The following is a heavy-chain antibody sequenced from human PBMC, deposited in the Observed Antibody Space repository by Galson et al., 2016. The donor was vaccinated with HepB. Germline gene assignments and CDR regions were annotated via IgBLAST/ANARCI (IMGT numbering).Heavy chain of an antibody. J-gene: IGHJ6*02. CDR1: GSSISRSY. CDR3: ARSGRGVESLYYYYGMDV. Sequence: SETLSLTCTVSGSSISRSYWSWIRQPPGKGLEWIGYIYYSGSTNYNPSLKSRVIISVDTSKNQFSLKLSSVTAADTAVYYCARSGRGVESLYYYYGMDVWGQGTTVTVSS. CDR2: IYYSGST. V-gene: IGHV4-59*01. D-gene: IGHD3-10*01.